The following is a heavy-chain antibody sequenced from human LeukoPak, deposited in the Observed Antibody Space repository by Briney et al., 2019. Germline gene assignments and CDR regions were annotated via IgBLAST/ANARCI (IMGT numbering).Heavy chain of an antibody. CDR1: GFTFRNYA. Sequence: GGSLRLSRAVSGFTFRNYAMSSVRQAPGKGLEWVSSITGSADNTYYADSVKGRFTISRDNSKNTLYLQMTSLRAEDTAVYYCAFRGDIFEDAAATLIFDWWGQGTLVTVSS. J-gene: IGHJ4*02. V-gene: IGHV3-23*01. D-gene: IGHD3-9*01. CDR3: AFRGDIFEDAAATLIFDW. CDR2: ITGSADNT.